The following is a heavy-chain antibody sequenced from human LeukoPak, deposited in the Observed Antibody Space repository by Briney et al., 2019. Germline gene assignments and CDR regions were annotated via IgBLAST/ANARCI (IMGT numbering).Heavy chain of an antibody. J-gene: IGHJ5*02. D-gene: IGHD3-10*01. V-gene: IGHV3-23*01. Sequence: GGSLKLSCAASGFSFSSYAMSWVRQAPGKGLEWVSSISGSGDNTYYAESVKGRFTISRDNAKNSLYLQMNSLRAEDTALYYCAKDPYGSGSYPRSWGQGTLVTVSS. CDR1: GFSFSSYA. CDR3: AKDPYGSGSYPRS. CDR2: ISGSGDNT.